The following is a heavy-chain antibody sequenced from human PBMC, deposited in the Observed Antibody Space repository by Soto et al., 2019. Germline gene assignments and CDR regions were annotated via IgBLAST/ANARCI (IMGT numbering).Heavy chain of an antibody. Sequence: SATLSLTCPVAGSSISSSTYYWVWIRQPPGKGLEWIGSIYYSGSTDYNPSLKSRVTISVDTSKNQFSLKLSSVTAADTAVYYCARLKEDYYASGSYGAFYYYGMDVWGQGTTVTVSS. J-gene: IGHJ6*02. CDR3: ARLKEDYYASGSYGAFYYYGMDV. D-gene: IGHD3-10*01. V-gene: IGHV4-39*01. CDR2: IYYSGST. CDR1: GSSISSSTYY.